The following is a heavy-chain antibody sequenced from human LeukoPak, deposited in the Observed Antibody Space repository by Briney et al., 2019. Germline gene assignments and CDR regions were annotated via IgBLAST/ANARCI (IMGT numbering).Heavy chain of an antibody. CDR1: GGSISSYY. J-gene: IGHJ4*02. CDR3: ARDGRYFDY. Sequence: SETLSLTCTDSGGSISSYYWSWIRQPPGKGLEWIGYIYYSGSTNYNPSLKSRVTISVKTSKNQFSLRVNSVTAADTALYYCARDGRYFDYWGQGTLVTVSS. V-gene: IGHV4-59*12. CDR2: IYYSGST.